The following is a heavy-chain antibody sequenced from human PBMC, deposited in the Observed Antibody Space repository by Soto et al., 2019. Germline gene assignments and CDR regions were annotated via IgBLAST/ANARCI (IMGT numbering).Heavy chain of an antibody. CDR1: GFTFRSHE. Sequence: EVQLVESGGDLVQPGGSLRLSCAASGFTFRSHEMNWVRQAPGKGLEWVAYISSSDSTIYYADSVKGRFTISRDNAKNTLYLQMNSLRGEDTAIYYCAREPAFSSTAWVADWGQGTTVTVSS. CDR2: ISSSDSTI. CDR3: AREPAFSSTAWVAD. D-gene: IGHD2-2*01. V-gene: IGHV3-48*03. J-gene: IGHJ6*02.